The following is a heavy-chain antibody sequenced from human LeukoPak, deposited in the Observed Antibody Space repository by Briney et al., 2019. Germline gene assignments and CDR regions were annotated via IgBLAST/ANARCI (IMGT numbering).Heavy chain of an antibody. J-gene: IGHJ4*02. CDR1: GYTFTGYY. Sequence: ASVKVSCKASGYTFTGYYMRWVRQAPGQGLEWMGWINPNSGGTNYAQKFQGRVTMTRDTSISTAYMELSRLRSDDTAVYYCARGVYDFWSGYYRTNHFDYWGQGTLVTVSS. D-gene: IGHD3-3*01. V-gene: IGHV1-2*02. CDR2: INPNSGGT. CDR3: ARGVYDFWSGYYRTNHFDY.